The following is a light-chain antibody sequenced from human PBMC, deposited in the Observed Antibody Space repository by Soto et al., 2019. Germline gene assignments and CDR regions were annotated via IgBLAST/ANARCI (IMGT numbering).Light chain of an antibody. J-gene: IGLJ1*01. CDR2: EVV. Sequence: QSALTQPPSASGSPGQSVTISCTGTKNDIGVYDLVSWYQHHPGKAPRLIIYEVVKRPSGVPDRFSGSKSGNTASLTVSGLQAADEAAYFCKSYAGSNTDVFGSGTKVTVL. CDR1: KNDIGVYDL. V-gene: IGLV2-8*01. CDR3: KSYAGSNTDV.